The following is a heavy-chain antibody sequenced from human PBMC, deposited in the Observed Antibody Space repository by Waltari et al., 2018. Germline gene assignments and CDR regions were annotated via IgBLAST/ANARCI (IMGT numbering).Heavy chain of an antibody. CDR1: GSTFSSYS. D-gene: IGHD5-12*01. CDR2: ISSLNSYI. J-gene: IGHJ4*02. CDR3: ARGGSGYELRMDY. V-gene: IGHV3-21*01. Sequence: EVQRVESGGGLVKPGGSVRLSCAASGSTFSSYSMNWVRRAPGKGLGGVSCISSLNSYIYYADSVKGRFTIARDNAKSSLYLQMNSLRAEETAVYYCARGGSGYELRMDYWGQGTLVTVSS.